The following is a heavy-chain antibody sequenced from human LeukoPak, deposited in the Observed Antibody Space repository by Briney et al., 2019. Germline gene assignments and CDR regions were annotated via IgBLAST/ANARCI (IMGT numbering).Heavy chain of an antibody. Sequence: GGSLRLSCAASGFTFSSYGMHWVRQAPGKGLEWVAVISYDGSNKYYADSVKGRFTISRDNSKNTLYLQMNSLRAEGTAVYYCARDPREYYDFWSGYAHYYYYYMDVWGKGTTVTVSS. V-gene: IGHV3-30*05. CDR3: ARDPREYYDFWSGYAHYYYYYMDV. CDR1: GFTFSSYG. CDR2: ISYDGSNK. J-gene: IGHJ6*03. D-gene: IGHD3-3*01.